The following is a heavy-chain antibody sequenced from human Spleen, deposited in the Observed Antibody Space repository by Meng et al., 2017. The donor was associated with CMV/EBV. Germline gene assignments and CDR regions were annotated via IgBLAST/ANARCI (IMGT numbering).Heavy chain of an antibody. CDR2: ISAYNGNT. CDR1: GYMFTSYG. D-gene: IGHD5-12*01. V-gene: IGHV1-18*01. Sequence: ASVKVSCKASGYMFTSYGISWVRQAPGQGLEWMGWISAYNGNTNYAQKFQGGVTMTTDKSTSTVYLELRSLRFDDTAVYYCARGRWSGYDYWGQGTLVTVSS. J-gene: IGHJ4*02. CDR3: ARGRWSGYDY.